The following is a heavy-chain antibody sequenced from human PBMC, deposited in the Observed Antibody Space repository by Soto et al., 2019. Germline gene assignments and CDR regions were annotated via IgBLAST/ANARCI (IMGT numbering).Heavy chain of an antibody. CDR1: GGTFSSYA. V-gene: IGHV1-69*12. Sequence: QVQLVQSGAEVKKPGSSVKVSCKASGGTFSSYAISWVRQAPGQGLEWMGGIIPIFGTANYAQKFQGRVTINADESTSTAYMELSSLRSEDTAVYYCARGPRRGSSGYDNIYGMDVWGQGTTVTVSS. CDR3: ARGPRRGSSGYDNIYGMDV. J-gene: IGHJ6*02. D-gene: IGHD5-12*01. CDR2: IIPIFGTA.